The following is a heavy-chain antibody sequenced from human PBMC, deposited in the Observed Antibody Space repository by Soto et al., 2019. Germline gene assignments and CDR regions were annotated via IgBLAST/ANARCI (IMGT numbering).Heavy chain of an antibody. Sequence: SVKVSCKASGGTFSNSAITWVRQAPGQGLEWLGMIIPIFTTTNYAQKFKDRLTISADGSTRTAYMEWSGLKSEDTAVYFCARPSGLLGQYSALVDYWDQGTLVT. D-gene: IGHD6-6*01. CDR3: ARPSGLLGQYSALVDY. CDR2: IIPIFTTT. J-gene: IGHJ4*02. V-gene: IGHV1-69*13. CDR1: GGTFSNSA.